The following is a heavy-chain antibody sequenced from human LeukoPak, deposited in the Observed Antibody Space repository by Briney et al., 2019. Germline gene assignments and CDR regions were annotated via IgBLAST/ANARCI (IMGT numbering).Heavy chain of an antibody. J-gene: IGHJ3*02. V-gene: IGHV1-69*04. D-gene: IGHD6-6*01. CDR2: IIPILGIA. CDR1: GGTLSSYA. CDR3: ARCYSSFSIRAFDI. Sequence: ASVKVSCKASGGTLSSYAISWVRQAPGQGLEWMGRIIPILGIANYAQKFQGRVTITADKSTSTAYMELSSLRSEDTAVYYCARCYSSFSIRAFDIWGQGTMVTVSS.